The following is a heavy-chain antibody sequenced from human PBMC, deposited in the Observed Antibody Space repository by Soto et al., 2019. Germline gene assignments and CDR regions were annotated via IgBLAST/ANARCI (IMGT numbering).Heavy chain of an antibody. CDR3: ATDPLEGGGNWD. Sequence: ASVKVSCKVSGYTLTELSMHWVRQAPGKGLEWMGGFDPEDGETIYAQKFQGRVTMTEDTSTDTAYMELSSLRSEDTAVYYCATDPLEGGGNWDWGQGTLVTVSS. D-gene: IGHD2-15*01. V-gene: IGHV1-24*01. CDR2: FDPEDGET. CDR1: GYTLTELS. J-gene: IGHJ4*02.